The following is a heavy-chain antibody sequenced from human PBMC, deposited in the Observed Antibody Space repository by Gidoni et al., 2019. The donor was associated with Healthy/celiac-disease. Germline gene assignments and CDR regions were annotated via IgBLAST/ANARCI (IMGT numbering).Heavy chain of an antibody. CDR2: INQDGSET. CDR1: GFTFRSYW. CDR3: ARFAPGPEAFDI. D-gene: IGHD3-10*01. V-gene: IGHV3-7*01. Sequence: EVQLMESGGGLVQPGGSLRRSCAASGFTFRSYWMSWVRQAPGKGLEWVAKINQDGSETVYVASVKGRFTISRDNAKNSLYLQMNSLRAEDTAVYYCARFAPGPEAFDIWGQGTMVTVSS. J-gene: IGHJ3*02.